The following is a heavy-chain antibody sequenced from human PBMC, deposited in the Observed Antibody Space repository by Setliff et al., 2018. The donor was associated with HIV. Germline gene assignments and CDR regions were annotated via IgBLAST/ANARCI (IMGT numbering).Heavy chain of an antibody. CDR1: GGTLNSET. CDR3: ATLIHIPQPLDY. Sequence: GASVKVSCKASGGTLNSETLSWVQQAPGKGLEWMGGIVPVFGRTNYAQKFQGRVTITADESTSTVYMELSGLRSDDTAVYYCATLIHIPQPLDYWGQGTLVTVSS. J-gene: IGHJ4*02. V-gene: IGHV1-69*13. CDR2: IVPVFGRT.